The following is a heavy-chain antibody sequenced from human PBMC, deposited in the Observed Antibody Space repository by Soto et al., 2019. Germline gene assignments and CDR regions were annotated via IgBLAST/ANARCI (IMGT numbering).Heavy chain of an antibody. CDR1: GCSISTYH. CDR3: ARGGATGYLDS. V-gene: IGHV4-59*01. Sequence: QVQLQGSGPGLVKPSETLSLRCSVSGCSISTYHWSWIRQPPGKRLEWIGNVYYYGNTNYNPSVKSRVSISVDTSKNEFFLRLSSVTAADTAVYYCARGGATGYLDSWGQGTRVIVSS. D-gene: IGHD4-4*01. J-gene: IGHJ4*02. CDR2: VYYYGNT.